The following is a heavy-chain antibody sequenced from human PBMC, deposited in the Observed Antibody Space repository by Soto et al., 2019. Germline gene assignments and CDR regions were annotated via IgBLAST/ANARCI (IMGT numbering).Heavy chain of an antibody. D-gene: IGHD3-16*01. CDR3: EGGGGGFDY. CDR1: GLTFSSYA. CDR2: ISYDGSNK. Sequence: QVQLVESGGGVVQPGRSLRLSCAASGLTFSSYAMHWVRQAPGKGLEWVADISYDGSNKYYADSVKGRFTISRDNSRNTWYVKINGVRAEDRVVFFCEGGGGGFDYWGKGPRVTVS. V-gene: IGHV3-30-3*01. J-gene: IGHJ4*02.